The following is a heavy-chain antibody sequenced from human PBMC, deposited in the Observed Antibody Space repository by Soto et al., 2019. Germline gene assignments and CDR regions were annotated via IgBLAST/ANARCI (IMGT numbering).Heavy chain of an antibody. Sequence: ALRLSCAASGFTFISYGMHCFRQSPVKGLEWVAVIWYDGSNKYYADSVKGRFTISRDNSKNTLYLQMNSLRAEDTAVYYCARAPVVAASTPDFDYWGQGTLVTVSS. J-gene: IGHJ4*02. V-gene: IGHV3-33*01. CDR2: IWYDGSNK. D-gene: IGHD2-15*01. CDR3: ARAPVVAASTPDFDY. CDR1: GFTFISYG.